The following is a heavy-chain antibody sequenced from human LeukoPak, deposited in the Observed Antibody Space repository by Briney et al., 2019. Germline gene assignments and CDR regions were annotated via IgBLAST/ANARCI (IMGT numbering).Heavy chain of an antibody. Sequence: SETLSLTCTVSGGSISGGGYYWSWIRQHPGKGLEWIGYIYYSGSTYYNPSLKSRVPISVDTSKNQFSLKLSSVTAADTAVYHCAREGTYGVNWFDPWGQGTLVTVSS. CDR2: IYYSGST. V-gene: IGHV4-31*03. D-gene: IGHD4-17*01. CDR3: AREGTYGVNWFDP. CDR1: GGSISGGGYY. J-gene: IGHJ5*02.